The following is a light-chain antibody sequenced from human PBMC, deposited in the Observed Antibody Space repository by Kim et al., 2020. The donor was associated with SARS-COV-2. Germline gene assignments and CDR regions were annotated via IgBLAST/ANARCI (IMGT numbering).Light chain of an antibody. CDR1: QTVVSNY. J-gene: IGKJ1*01. CDR2: GAS. CDR3: QQYHMAPRT. V-gene: IGKV3-20*01. Sequence: EIVLTQSPGTLSLSPGERATLSCRASQTVVSNYLAWYQQKPGQAPRLLIYGASSRATGIPDKFSGSGSGTDFTLTITTLEPEDSAVYYCQQYHMAPRTFGQGTKVDIK.